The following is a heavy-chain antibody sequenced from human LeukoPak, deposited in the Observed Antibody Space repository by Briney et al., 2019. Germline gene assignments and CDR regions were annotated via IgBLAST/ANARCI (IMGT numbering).Heavy chain of an antibody. CDR2: INPNSGGT. Sequence: GASVKGSCKASGYTFTGDYMHWVRQAPGQGLEWMGRINPNSGGTNYAQKFQGRVTMTRDTSISTAYMELSRRRSDDTAVYYCVRATYGDYEDYWGQGTLVTVSS. CDR1: GYTFTGDY. D-gene: IGHD4-17*01. V-gene: IGHV1-2*06. J-gene: IGHJ4*02. CDR3: VRATYGDYEDY.